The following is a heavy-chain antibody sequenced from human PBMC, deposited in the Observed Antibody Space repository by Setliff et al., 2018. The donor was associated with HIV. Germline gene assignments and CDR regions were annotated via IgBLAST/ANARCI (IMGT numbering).Heavy chain of an antibody. J-gene: IGHJ4*02. CDR2: IYYIGST. CDR1: GGSLSSYY. V-gene: IGHV4-59*01. Sequence: SETLSLTCTVSGGSLSSYYWNWIRQPPGKELEWIWYIYYIGSTNYNPSLKSRVTISVATSKNQFSLKLSSWTAADTSVDYFAGVSNCSCGSCYFYFDYWGQGTLVTVSS. CDR3: AGVSNCSCGSCYFYFDY. D-gene: IGHD2-15*01.